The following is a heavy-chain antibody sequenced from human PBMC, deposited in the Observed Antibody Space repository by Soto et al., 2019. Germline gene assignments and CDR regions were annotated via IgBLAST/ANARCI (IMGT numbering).Heavy chain of an antibody. CDR3: SRGGHLSAFGP. D-gene: IGHD3-10*01. V-gene: IGHV3-23*01. CDR1: GFTFGHSA. CDR2: ISGRGDET. J-gene: IGHJ5*02. Sequence: EVKLMESGGALVQPGWSLRLSCAASGFTFGHSAITWVRQAPGKGLEWVSTISGRGDETFYSDSVKGRFTVSRDNSRNTASLQLNSLRVEDTAVYFCSRGGHLSAFGPWGQGTLVTVTS.